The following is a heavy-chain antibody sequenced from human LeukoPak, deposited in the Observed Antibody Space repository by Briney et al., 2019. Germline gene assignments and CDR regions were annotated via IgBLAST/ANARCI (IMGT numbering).Heavy chain of an antibody. V-gene: IGHV3-30*02. CDR1: GFTFSSYG. CDR3: AKQNYGDYFSAFDY. Sequence: QPGGSLRLSCAASGFTFSSYGIHWVRQAPGKGLEWVAFIRYDGSDKYYADSVKGRFTISKDNSKNTLYLQMNSLRPEDTAVYYCAKQNYGDYFSAFDYWGQGTLVTLSS. CDR2: IRYDGSDK. J-gene: IGHJ4*02. D-gene: IGHD4-17*01.